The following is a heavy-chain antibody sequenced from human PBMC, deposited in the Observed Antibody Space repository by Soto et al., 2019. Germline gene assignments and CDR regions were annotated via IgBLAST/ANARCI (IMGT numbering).Heavy chain of an antibody. J-gene: IGHJ1*01. Sequence: SETLTLTCTVSGGSISRYYWCWIRQPAGKGLEWIGRIYTSGRTNYNPSLKSRVNMTRDKAKNKFYLNLSSITAADTAVYYCARGVGQGEWAAESAEYSQHWGQGTLVTVSS. V-gene: IGHV4-4*07. CDR3: ARGVGQGEWAAESAEYSQH. D-gene: IGHD2-15*01. CDR1: GGSISRYY. CDR2: IYTSGRT.